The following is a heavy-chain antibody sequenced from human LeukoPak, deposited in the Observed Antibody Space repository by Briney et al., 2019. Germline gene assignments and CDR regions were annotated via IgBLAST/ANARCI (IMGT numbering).Heavy chain of an antibody. J-gene: IGHJ5*02. V-gene: IGHV4-34*01. Sequence: SETLSLTCAVYGGSFSGYYWSWIRQPPGKGLDWIGEINHSGSTNYNPSLKSRVTISVDMSKNQFSLKLSSVTAADTAVYYCARGPPKGWFDPWGQGILVTVSS. CDR3: ARGPPKGWFDP. CDR2: INHSGST. CDR1: GGSFSGYY.